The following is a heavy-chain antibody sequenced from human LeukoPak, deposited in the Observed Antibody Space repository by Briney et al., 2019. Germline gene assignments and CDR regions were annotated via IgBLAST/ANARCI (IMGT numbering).Heavy chain of an antibody. CDR2: IKQQGSEK. D-gene: IGHD4-17*01. V-gene: IGHV3-7*01. CDR3: ARGSTTVTHRGGFDS. J-gene: IGHJ4*02. CDR1: GFTFSSYW. Sequence: PGGSLRLSCAASGFTFSSYWMTWVRQAPGKGLEWVAHIKQQGSEKYYVDFAEGRFTISRDNAKNSLYLQMNSLRAEDTAMYYCARGSTTVTHRGGFDSWGQGTLVTVSS.